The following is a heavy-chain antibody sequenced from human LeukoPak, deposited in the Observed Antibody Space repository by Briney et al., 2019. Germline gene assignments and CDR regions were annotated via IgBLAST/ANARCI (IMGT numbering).Heavy chain of an antibody. Sequence: ASVKVSCKASGYTFTAYYVHWVRQAPGQGLEWIGWINPNTGDTNYAPKFQGRVTMIKDTSTNSAYMELNKLTSDDTAVYYCGRGNKSFDPWGQGALVTVSS. CDR2: INPNTGDT. V-gene: IGHV1-2*02. J-gene: IGHJ5*02. CDR3: GRGNKSFDP. CDR1: GYTFTAYY.